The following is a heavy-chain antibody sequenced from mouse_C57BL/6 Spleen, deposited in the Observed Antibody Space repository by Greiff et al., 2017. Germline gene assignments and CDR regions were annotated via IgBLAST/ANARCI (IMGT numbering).Heavy chain of an antibody. Sequence: VKLVESGAELVKPGASVKISCKASGYAFSSYWMNWVKQRPGKGLEWIGQIYPGDGDTNYNGKFKGKATLTADKSSSTAYMQLSSLTSEDSAVYFCARSVGACFDYWGQGTTLTVSS. CDR1: GYAFSSYW. V-gene: IGHV1-80*01. J-gene: IGHJ2*01. CDR3: ARSVGACFDY. CDR2: IYPGDGDT. D-gene: IGHD1-1*02.